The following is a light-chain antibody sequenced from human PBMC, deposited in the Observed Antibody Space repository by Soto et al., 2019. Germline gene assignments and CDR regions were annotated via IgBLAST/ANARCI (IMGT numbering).Light chain of an antibody. CDR2: WAS. J-gene: IGKJ4*01. Sequence: DIVMTQSPDSLAVSLGERATINCKSSQTVVYSSNNKNYLAWYQQKPGQPPKLLIYWASTRESGVPDRFSGSGSGTDFTLTISSLQAEDAAVYYCQQYCTTPLTFGGGTKVEI. CDR3: QQYCTTPLT. CDR1: QTVVYSSNNKNY. V-gene: IGKV4-1*01.